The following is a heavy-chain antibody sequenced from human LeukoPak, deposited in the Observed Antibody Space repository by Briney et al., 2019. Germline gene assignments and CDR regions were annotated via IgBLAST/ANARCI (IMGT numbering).Heavy chain of an antibody. V-gene: IGHV4-34*01. J-gene: IGHJ5*02. D-gene: IGHD6-6*01. CDR2: INHSGST. CDR3: ARGVRGIAARRNNWFDP. CDR1: GGSFSGYY. Sequence: KPSETLSLTCAVYGGSFSGYYWSWIRQPPGKGLEWIGEINHSGSTNYNPSLKSRVTISVGTSKNQFSLKLSSVTAADTAVYYCARGVRGIAARRNNWFDPWGQGTLVTVSS.